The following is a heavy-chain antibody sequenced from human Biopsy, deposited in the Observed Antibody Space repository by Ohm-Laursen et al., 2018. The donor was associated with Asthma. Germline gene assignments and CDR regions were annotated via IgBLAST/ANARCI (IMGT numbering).Heavy chain of an antibody. Sequence: GTLSLTCAVYGGSFSSNYWSWIRQTPGKGLEWLGDTHPRGYTNSHPSLSRRLALSVDTSKNQFSLRLTSVSAADTAVYYCARGSSSRLSQWELLVSGGKRAHSYYGMDVWGQGTTVTVSS. J-gene: IGHJ6*02. V-gene: IGHV4-34*01. CDR1: GGSFSSNY. CDR3: ARGSSSRLSQWELLVSGGKRAHSYYGMDV. D-gene: IGHD1-26*01. CDR2: THPRGYT.